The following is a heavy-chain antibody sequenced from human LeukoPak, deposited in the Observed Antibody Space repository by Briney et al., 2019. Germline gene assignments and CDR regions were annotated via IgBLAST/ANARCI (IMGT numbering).Heavy chain of an antibody. J-gene: IGHJ6*04. CDR1: GGSFSGYF. Sequence: PSETLSLTGAVYGGSFSGYFWSWIRQPPGKGLEWIGEINHSGSTNYNPSLKSRVTISVDTSKNQFSLKLSSVTAADTAVYYCARGYRSGSYYIGYYYYGMDVWGKGTTVTVSS. D-gene: IGHD3-10*01. V-gene: IGHV4-34*01. CDR2: INHSGST. CDR3: ARGYRSGSYYIGYYYYGMDV.